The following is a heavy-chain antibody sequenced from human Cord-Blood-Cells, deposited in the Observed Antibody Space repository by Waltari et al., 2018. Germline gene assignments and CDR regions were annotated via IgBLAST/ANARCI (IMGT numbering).Heavy chain of an antibody. D-gene: IGHD1-26*01. J-gene: IGHJ4*02. CDR3: ARHFWGATTIDY. V-gene: IGHV4-39*01. Sequence: QLQLQESGPGLVKPSETLSLTCTVSGGAISSSSSYWGWLRQPPGKGLEWIGSIYYSGCTYYNPSLKRRVTISVDTSKNQFSLKLSSVTAADTAVYYCARHFWGATTIDYWGQGTLVTVSS. CDR2: IYYSGCT. CDR1: GGAISSSSSY.